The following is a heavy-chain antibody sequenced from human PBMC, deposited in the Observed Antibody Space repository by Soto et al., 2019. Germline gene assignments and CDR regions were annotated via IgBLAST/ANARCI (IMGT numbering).Heavy chain of an antibody. J-gene: IGHJ3*02. CDR2: INHSGST. Sequence: LSLTCAVYGGSFSGYYWSWIRQPPGKGLEWIGEINHSGSTNYNPSLKSRVTISVDTSKNQFSLKLSSVTAADTAVYYCARGLFGYDYIWGSYRSAPGAFDIWGQGTMVTVSS. CDR3: ARGLFGYDYIWGSYRSAPGAFDI. D-gene: IGHD3-16*02. CDR1: GGSFSGYY. V-gene: IGHV4-34*01.